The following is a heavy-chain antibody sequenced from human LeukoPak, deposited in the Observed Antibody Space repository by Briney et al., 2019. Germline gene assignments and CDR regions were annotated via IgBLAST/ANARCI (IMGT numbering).Heavy chain of an antibody. CDR2: IYNNGST. D-gene: IGHD3-10*01. Sequence: SETLSLTCSVSGDPISIYYWSWIRQPPGKGLEWIGYIYNNGSTNYNPSLKSRVTISVDTSKNQFSLKLTSVTAADTAVYCCARDRELGYWGQGTLVTVSS. V-gene: IGHV4-59*01. CDR3: ARDRELGY. J-gene: IGHJ4*02. CDR1: GDPISIYY.